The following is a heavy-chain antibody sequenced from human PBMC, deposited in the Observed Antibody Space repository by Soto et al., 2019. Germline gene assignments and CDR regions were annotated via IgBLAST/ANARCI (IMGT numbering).Heavy chain of an antibody. Sequence: PGGSLRLSCAASGFTFSSYCMHWVRKEPEKGLEWVAVISYDGSNKYYADYVKGRFNISRDNSKNTLNLQMNSLRAEDTALYYCAKDPVLGGFQDAFDIWGQGTMVTVSS. J-gene: IGHJ3*02. CDR2: ISYDGSNK. D-gene: IGHD3-16*01. CDR3: AKDPVLGGFQDAFDI. V-gene: IGHV3-30*18. CDR1: GFTFSSYC.